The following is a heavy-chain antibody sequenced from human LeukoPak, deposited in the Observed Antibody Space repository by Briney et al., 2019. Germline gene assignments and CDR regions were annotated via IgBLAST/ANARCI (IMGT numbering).Heavy chain of an antibody. CDR3: ATAYGSQ. V-gene: IGHV3-48*01. CDR1: GFTFSTHS. CDR2: IGSSGSPI. J-gene: IGHJ4*02. D-gene: IGHD2-15*01. Sequence: GGSLRLSCAASGFTFSTHSMNWVRRAPGKGLEWLSNIGSSGSPISYADSVKGRFTISRDNAKNSLYLQMNSLRAEDTAVYYCATAYGSQWSQGTLVTVSS.